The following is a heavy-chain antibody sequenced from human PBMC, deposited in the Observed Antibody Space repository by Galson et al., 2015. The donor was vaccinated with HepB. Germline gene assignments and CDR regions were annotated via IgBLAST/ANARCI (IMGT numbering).Heavy chain of an antibody. Sequence: SLRLSCAASGVTFSSHGMSWVRQAPGKGLEWVSSISAGGSSTKYADSVKGRFIISRDNYRDTLYLQMSGLGAEDTALYYCAKGSNWDPPYYYAMDVWGQGTTVTVSS. D-gene: IGHD7-27*01. J-gene: IGHJ6*02. V-gene: IGHV3-23*01. CDR1: GVTFSSHG. CDR2: ISAGGSST. CDR3: AKGSNWDPPYYYAMDV.